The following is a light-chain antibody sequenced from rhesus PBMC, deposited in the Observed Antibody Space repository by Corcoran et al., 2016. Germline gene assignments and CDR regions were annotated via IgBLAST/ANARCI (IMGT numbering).Light chain of an antibody. CDR1: SSDIGGYNR. CDR2: EVS. CDR3: SSHANSSTYI. Sequence: QAVQTQSPSVSGSPGQSVTISCTGTSSDIGGYNRVTWYQQYPGKVPKVMIYEVSKRPSGVPDRFSGSKSGNTASLTISGLQAEDEADYYCSSHANSSTYIFGVGTRLTVL. V-gene: IGLV2-13*01. J-gene: IGLJ1*01.